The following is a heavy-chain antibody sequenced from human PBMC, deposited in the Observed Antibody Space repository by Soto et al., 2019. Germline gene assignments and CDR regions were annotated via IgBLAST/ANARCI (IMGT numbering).Heavy chain of an antibody. J-gene: IGHJ6*02. CDR2: ISSSSSYI. Sequence: SLRLSFAASGFTFSSYSMNWVRQAPGKGLEWVSSISSSSSYIYYADSVKGRFTISRDNAKNSLYLQMNSLRAEDTAVYYCARVGGYSYGYQRYYYGMDVWGQGTTVTVSS. V-gene: IGHV3-21*01. CDR1: GFTFSSYS. D-gene: IGHD5-18*01. CDR3: ARVGGYSYGYQRYYYGMDV.